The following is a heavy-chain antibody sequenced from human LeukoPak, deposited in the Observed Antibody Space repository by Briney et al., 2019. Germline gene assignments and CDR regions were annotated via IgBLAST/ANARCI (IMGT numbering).Heavy chain of an antibody. V-gene: IGHV1-2*02. CDR3: ARGGHRYDSSGYFLDY. CDR1: GYTFTGYY. CDR2: INPNSGGT. Sequence: ASVKVSCKASGYTFTGYYMHWVRQAPGQGLEWMGWINPNSGGTNYAQKFQGRVTMTRDTSISTAYMELSRLRSDDTAVYYCARGGHRYDSSGYFLDYWGQGTLVTVSS. J-gene: IGHJ4*02. D-gene: IGHD3-22*01.